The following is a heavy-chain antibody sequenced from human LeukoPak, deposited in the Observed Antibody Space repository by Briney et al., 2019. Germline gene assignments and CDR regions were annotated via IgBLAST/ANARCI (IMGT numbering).Heavy chain of an antibody. CDR1: GGSISSSSYY. Sequence: SETLSLTCTVSGGSISSSSYYWGWIRQPPGKGLEWIGSIYYSGSPYYNPSLQSRVSISIDTSRNQFSLKLSSVTAADTAVYYCARAINWFDPWGQGTLVTVSS. CDR2: IYYSGSP. CDR3: ARAINWFDP. J-gene: IGHJ5*02. V-gene: IGHV4-39*07.